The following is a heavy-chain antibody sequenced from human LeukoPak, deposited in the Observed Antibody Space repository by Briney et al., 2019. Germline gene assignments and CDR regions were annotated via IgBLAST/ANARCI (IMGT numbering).Heavy chain of an antibody. CDR3: ARVTNYASVRANDF. J-gene: IGHJ4*02. V-gene: IGHV3-30*04. Sequence: GRSLRLSCAASGFTFSSYAMHRVRQAPGKGLEWVAVISYDGTNKYYADSVKGRFTISRDNSKNTLYLQMNSLRTEDTAVYYCARVTNYASVRANDFWGQGTLVTVSS. D-gene: IGHD3-10*01. CDR1: GFTFSSYA. CDR2: ISYDGTNK.